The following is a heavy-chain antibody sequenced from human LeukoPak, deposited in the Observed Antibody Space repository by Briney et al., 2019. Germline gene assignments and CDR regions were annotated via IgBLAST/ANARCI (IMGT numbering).Heavy chain of an antibody. D-gene: IGHD3-3*01. CDR3: ARVLTIFGVVITDAFDI. V-gene: IGHV4-61*02. J-gene: IGHJ3*02. CDR1: GGSISSGSYY. Sequence: PSQTLSLTCTVSGGSISSGSYYWSWIRQPAGKGLEWIGRIYTSGSTNYNPSLKSRVTISVDTSKNQFSLKLSSVTAADTAVYYCARVLTIFGVVITDAFDIWGQGTMVTVSS. CDR2: IYTSGST.